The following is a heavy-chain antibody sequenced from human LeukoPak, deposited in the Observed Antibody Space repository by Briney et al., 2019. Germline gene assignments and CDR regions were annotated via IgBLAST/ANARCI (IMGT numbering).Heavy chain of an antibody. D-gene: IGHD2-2*03. J-gene: IGHJ4*02. V-gene: IGHV3-21*04. CDR1: GVTLSSYS. CDR2: ISSSSSYI. CDR3: AKAPSYLSGYCSSTGCSPGPTRDY. Sequence: PGGSLRLSCAASGVTLSSYSMNWVRQAPGKGLEWVSSISSSSSYIYYADSVKGRFTISRDNAKNSLYLQMNSLRAEDTALYYCAKAPSYLSGYCSSTGCSPGPTRDYWGQGTLVTVSS.